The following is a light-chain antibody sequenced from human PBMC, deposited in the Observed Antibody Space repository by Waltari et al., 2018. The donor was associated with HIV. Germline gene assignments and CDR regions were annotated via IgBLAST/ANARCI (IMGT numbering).Light chain of an antibody. CDR3: QQYGTSPYT. Sequence: ENVLTQSSGTLSLSQGERATLSCRASRTVSSNYLTWYQQRPGQAPRLLIYAASTRATAIPDRFSGSGSGTDFTLTISRLEPEDFAVYYCQQYGTSPYTFGQGTKVEI. V-gene: IGKV3-20*01. J-gene: IGKJ2*01. CDR2: AAS. CDR1: RTVSSNY.